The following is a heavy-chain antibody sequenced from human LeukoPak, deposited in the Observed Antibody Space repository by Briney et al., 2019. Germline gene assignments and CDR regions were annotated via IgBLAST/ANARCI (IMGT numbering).Heavy chain of an antibody. J-gene: IGHJ4*02. CDR2: IKQDGSEI. D-gene: IGHD3-22*01. V-gene: IGHV3-7*02. CDR1: GFNINIFW. Sequence: PGGSLRLSCVASGFNINIFWMTWIRQAPGKVPESVANIKQDGSEIKYVDSVKGRFTISRDNAKNSLYLQMNSLRAEDTAVYYCARVDLYSDRSAYRSLDSWGRGTLVSVSS. CDR3: ARVDLYSDRSAYRSLDS.